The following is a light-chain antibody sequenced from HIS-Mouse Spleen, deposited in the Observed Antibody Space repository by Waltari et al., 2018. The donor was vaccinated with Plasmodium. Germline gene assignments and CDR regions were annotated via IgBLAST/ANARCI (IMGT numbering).Light chain of an antibody. J-gene: IGLJ2*01. CDR3: SSYTSSSTYVV. V-gene: IGLV2-14*01. CDR1: CISVGRSPY. CDR2: EVS. Sequence: SSLTQPASVSGSPGPSLTISCTLTCISVGRSPYFSLYQQHPGKAPKLMMYEVSNRPSGVSNRFAGSKSGNTASLTISGLQAEDEADYYCSSYTSSSTYVVFGGGTKLTVL.